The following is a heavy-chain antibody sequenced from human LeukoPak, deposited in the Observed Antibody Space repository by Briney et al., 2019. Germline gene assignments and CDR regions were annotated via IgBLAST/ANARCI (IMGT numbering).Heavy chain of an antibody. Sequence: GGSLRLSCAASGFTVSSNYMSWVRQAPGKGLEWVSVIYSGGSTYYADSVKGRFTISRDDSKNTLYLQMNSLRAEDTAVYYCAKANGSYDYFDYWGQGPLVTVSS. V-gene: IGHV3-53*01. CDR3: AKANGSYDYFDY. D-gene: IGHD1-26*01. CDR1: GFTVSSNY. J-gene: IGHJ4*02. CDR2: IYSGGST.